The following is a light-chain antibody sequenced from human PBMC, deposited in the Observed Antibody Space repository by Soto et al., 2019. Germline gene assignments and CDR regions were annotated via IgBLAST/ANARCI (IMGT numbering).Light chain of an antibody. CDR2: GAS. Sequence: ETVMTQSPATLSMSPGERATLSCRASQSLNSDLAWYQQKPGQAPRLLIYGASTRATGIPGRFSGSGSGTEFTLTISSLQSEDFAVYYCQQYNSWSLTFGGGTKVDIK. CDR1: QSLNSD. V-gene: IGKV3-15*01. J-gene: IGKJ4*01. CDR3: QQYNSWSLT.